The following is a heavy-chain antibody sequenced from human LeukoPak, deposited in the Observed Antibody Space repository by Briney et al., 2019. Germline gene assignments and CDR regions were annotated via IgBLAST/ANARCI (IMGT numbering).Heavy chain of an antibody. V-gene: IGHV3-21*01. J-gene: IGHJ6*03. CDR3: ARGGKYDIFYYYMDV. CDR2: ISSSSSYI. D-gene: IGHD3-9*01. CDR1: GFTFSSYS. Sequence: PGGSLRLSCAASGFTFSSYSMNWVRQAPGKGLEWVSSISSSSSYIYYADSVKGRFTISRDNAKNSLYLQMNSLRAEDTAVYYCARGGKYDIFYYYMDVWGKGTTVTISS.